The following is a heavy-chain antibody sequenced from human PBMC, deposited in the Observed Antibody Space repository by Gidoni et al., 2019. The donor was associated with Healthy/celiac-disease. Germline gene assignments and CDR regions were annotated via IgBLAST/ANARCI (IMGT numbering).Heavy chain of an antibody. J-gene: IGHJ4*02. CDR1: AFTSSSYR. V-gene: IGHV3-7*03. CDR3: ARDWAEGVVPAAMRLDY. D-gene: IGHD2-2*01. Sequence: LLQPGGPRSLSCPASAFTSSSYRMSWVRQAPGKGLEWVANIKQDGSKKYYVDSVKGRFTISRDNAKNSLYLQMNSLRAEDTAVYYCARDWAEGVVPAAMRLDYWGQGTLVTVSS. CDR2: IKQDGSKK.